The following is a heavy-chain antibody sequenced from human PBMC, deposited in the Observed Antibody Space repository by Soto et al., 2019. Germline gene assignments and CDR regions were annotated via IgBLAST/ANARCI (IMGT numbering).Heavy chain of an antibody. Sequence: SETLSLTCTVSGGSISSYYWSWIRQPPGKGLEWIGYIYYSGSTNYNPSLKSRVTISVDTSKNQFSLKLSSVTAADTAVYYCARGRVGYVARYYYYYGMDVWGQGTTVTVSS. CDR1: GGSISSYY. J-gene: IGHJ6*02. CDR3: ARGRVGYVARYYYYYGMDV. CDR2: IYYSGST. D-gene: IGHD6-13*01. V-gene: IGHV4-59*01.